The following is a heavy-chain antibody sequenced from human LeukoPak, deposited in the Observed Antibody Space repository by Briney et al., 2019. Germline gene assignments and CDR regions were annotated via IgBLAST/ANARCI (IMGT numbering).Heavy chain of an antibody. CDR1: GGSFSGYY. Sequence: SETLSLTCAVYGGSFSGYYWSWIRQPPGKGLEWIGEINHSGNTNYNPSLKSRVTISVDTSKNQFSLKLSSVTAADTAVYYCARVGEGSGWSYDYWGQGTLVTVSS. V-gene: IGHV4-34*01. J-gene: IGHJ4*02. D-gene: IGHD6-19*01. CDR2: INHSGNT. CDR3: ARVGEGSGWSYDY.